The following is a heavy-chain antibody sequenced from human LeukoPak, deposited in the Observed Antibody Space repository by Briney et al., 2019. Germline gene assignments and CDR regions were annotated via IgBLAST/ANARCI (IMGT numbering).Heavy chain of an antibody. CDR2: ISSSGSTI. V-gene: IGHV3-11*01. J-gene: IGHJ6*02. CDR1: GSTFSDYY. Sequence: GGSLRLSCAASGSTFSDYYMSWIRQAPGKGLEWVSYISSSGSTICYADSVKGRFTISRDNAKNSLYLQMNSLRAEDTAVYYCARLLPPYYYYGMDVWGQGTTVTVSS. CDR3: ARLLPPYYYYGMDV.